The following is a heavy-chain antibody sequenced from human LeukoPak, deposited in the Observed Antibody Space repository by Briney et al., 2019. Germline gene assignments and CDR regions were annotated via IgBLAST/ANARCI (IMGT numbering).Heavy chain of an antibody. J-gene: IGHJ3*02. Sequence: SETLSLTCTVSGGSVSSGTYYWSWIRQPPGKGLEWIGYIYYSGSTNYNPSLKSRVTISVDTSKNQFSLKLSSVTAADTAMYYCARTYYDSSDIYAFDIWGQGTMVTVSS. CDR3: ARTYYDSSDIYAFDI. D-gene: IGHD3-22*01. CDR1: GGSVSSGTYY. CDR2: IYYSGST. V-gene: IGHV4-61*01.